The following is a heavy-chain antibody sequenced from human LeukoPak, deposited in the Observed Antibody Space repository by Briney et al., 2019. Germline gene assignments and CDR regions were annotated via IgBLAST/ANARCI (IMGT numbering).Heavy chain of an antibody. CDR2: ISGRSSHI. Sequence: GGSLRLSCAASGFTFSSYSMNWVRQAPGKGLEWVSSISGRSSHIYYTDSVKGRFTISRDNAKNSLYLQMNSLRVEDTAVYYCAREIYASGTYYYWGQGTLVTVSS. CDR3: AREIYASGTYYY. CDR1: GFTFSSYS. D-gene: IGHD3-10*01. J-gene: IGHJ4*02. V-gene: IGHV3-21*01.